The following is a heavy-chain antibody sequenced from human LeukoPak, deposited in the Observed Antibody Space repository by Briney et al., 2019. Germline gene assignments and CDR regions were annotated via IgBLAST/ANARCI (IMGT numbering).Heavy chain of an antibody. CDR3: AKGLAAAGNWSDP. Sequence: GGSLRLSCAASGYTFSSYGMHWVRQAPGKGLEWVAFIRYDGSNKYYADSVKGRFTISRDNSKNTLYLHMNSLRAEDTAVYYCAKGLAAAGNWSDPWGQGTLVTVSS. CDR1: GYTFSSYG. J-gene: IGHJ5*02. CDR2: IRYDGSNK. D-gene: IGHD6-13*01. V-gene: IGHV3-30*02.